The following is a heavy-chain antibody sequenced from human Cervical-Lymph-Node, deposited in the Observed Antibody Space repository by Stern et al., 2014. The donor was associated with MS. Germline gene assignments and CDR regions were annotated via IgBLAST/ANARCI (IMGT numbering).Heavy chain of an antibody. V-gene: IGHV1-69*01. D-gene: IGHD3/OR15-3a*01. CDR2: IIPMFGTA. CDR3: ARARSSYDFSTHFDY. J-gene: IGHJ4*02. Sequence: QVQLLQSGAEVKKTGSSVRVSCKASGDTFSIYAFSWVRQAPGQGLEWMGGIIPMFGTANYAQKFLGRVTIIADESSTTTYLELSTLRSEDTAVYYCARARSSYDFSTHFDYWGQGTQVTVSS. CDR1: GDTFSIYA.